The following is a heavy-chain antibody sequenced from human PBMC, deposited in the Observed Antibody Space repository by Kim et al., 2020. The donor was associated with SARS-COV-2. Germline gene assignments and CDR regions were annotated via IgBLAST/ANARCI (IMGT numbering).Heavy chain of an antibody. CDR3: AKGRRNTCFSSVDC. D-gene: IGHD2-21*02. J-gene: IGHJ4*02. Sequence: DYMKGRFTISRDHSKDTLFLHMNSLRVDDTAIYYCAKGRRNTCFSSVDCWGQGTLVTVSS. V-gene: IGHV3-23*01.